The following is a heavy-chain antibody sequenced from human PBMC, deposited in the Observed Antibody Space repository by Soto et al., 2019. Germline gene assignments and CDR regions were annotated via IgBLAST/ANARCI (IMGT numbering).Heavy chain of an antibody. J-gene: IGHJ5*02. CDR3: VRRHVSATGIDWFDP. Sequence: ASVKVSCKASGYTFTSYGIHWVRQAPGQRLEWMGWINAANGDTKYSPKFQGRVTITRDTSASKAYMELNSLRSEDTAVYYCVRRHVSATGIDWFDPWGQGTLVTVSS. V-gene: IGHV1-3*01. CDR2: INAANGDT. D-gene: IGHD6-13*01. CDR1: GYTFTSYG.